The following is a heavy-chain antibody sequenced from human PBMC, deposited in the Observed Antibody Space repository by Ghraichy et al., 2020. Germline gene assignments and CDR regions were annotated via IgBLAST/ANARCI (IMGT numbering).Heavy chain of an antibody. CDR1: GFTFSSYW. V-gene: IGHV3-7*01. D-gene: IGHD3-16*02. J-gene: IGHJ4*02. CDR3: ARNKGYYVWGSYRYPCYFDY. CDR2: IKQDGSEK. Sequence: GGSLRLSCAASGFTFSSYWMSWVRQAPGKGLEWVANIKQDGSEKYYVDSVKGRFTISRDNAKNSLYLQMNSLRAEDTAVYYCARNKGYYVWGSYRYPCYFDYWGQGTLVTVSS.